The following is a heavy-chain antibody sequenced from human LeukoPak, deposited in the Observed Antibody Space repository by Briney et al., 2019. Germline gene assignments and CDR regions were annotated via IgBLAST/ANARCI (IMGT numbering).Heavy chain of an antibody. V-gene: IGHV4-34*01. Sequence: SETLSLTCAVYGGSFSGYYWSWIRQPPGKGLEWIGEINHSGSTSYNPSLKSRVTISVDTSKNQFSLKLSSVTAADTAVYYCARGGHSSGWYYYYGMDVWGQGTTVTVSS. D-gene: IGHD6-19*01. CDR3: ARGGHSSGWYYYYGMDV. CDR1: GGSFSGYY. J-gene: IGHJ6*02. CDR2: INHSGST.